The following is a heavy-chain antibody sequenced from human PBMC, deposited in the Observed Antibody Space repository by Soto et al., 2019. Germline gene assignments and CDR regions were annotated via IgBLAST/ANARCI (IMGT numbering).Heavy chain of an antibody. CDR2: IHYSGRT. CDR3: ARDRSPYYNDHNGPEYYFDY. V-gene: IGHV4-30-4*01. CDR1: GECITRGSYY. D-gene: IGHD3-22*01. J-gene: IGHJ4*02. Sequence: SETRSVTWCVCGECITRGSYYQRCIRPPPGKGLEWIGYIHYSGRTYSNPSLKSRLTISVDTSKNQFSLKLSSVTAADTAVYYCARDRSPYYNDHNGPEYYFDYWGQGTLVTVSS.